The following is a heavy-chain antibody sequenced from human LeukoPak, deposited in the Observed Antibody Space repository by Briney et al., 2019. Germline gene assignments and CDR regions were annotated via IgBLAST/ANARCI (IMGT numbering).Heavy chain of an antibody. CDR1: GYTFTGYY. V-gene: IGHV1-2*02. CDR3: ARDHYWNDDLGDY. Sequence: ASEKVSCKASGYTFTGYYMHWVRQAPGQGLEWMGWINPNSGGTNYAQKFQGRVTMTRDTSISTAYMELSRLRSDDTAVYYCARDHYWNDDLGDYWGQGTLVTVSS. J-gene: IGHJ4*02. D-gene: IGHD1-1*01. CDR2: INPNSGGT.